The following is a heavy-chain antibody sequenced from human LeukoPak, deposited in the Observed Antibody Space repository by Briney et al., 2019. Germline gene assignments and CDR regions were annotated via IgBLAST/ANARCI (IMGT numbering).Heavy chain of an antibody. Sequence: SETLSLTCTVSGGSISSYYWSWIRQPPGKGLEWIGYIYYSGSTNYNPSLKSRVTISVDTSKNQFSLKLSSVTAADTAVYYCARGGRRWLQSNPFDYWGQGTLVTVSS. CDR2: IYYSGST. CDR1: GGSISSYY. J-gene: IGHJ4*02. D-gene: IGHD5-24*01. V-gene: IGHV4-59*12. CDR3: ARGGRRWLQSNPFDY.